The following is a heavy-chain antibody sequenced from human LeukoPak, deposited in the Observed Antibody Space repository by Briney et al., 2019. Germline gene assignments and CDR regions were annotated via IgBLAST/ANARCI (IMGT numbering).Heavy chain of an antibody. CDR3: ARDGYCSGGRCYGMDV. CDR2: VNSDGTST. V-gene: IGHV3-74*03. Sequence: GGSLRLSCAASGFTLSNYWMHWVRQAPGKGLVRVSRVNSDGTSTKYADSVKGRFTNSRDNAKNTLYLQMYSLRAEDTAVYYCARDGYCSGGRCYGMDVWGQGTTVTVSS. CDR1: GFTLSNYW. J-gene: IGHJ6*02. D-gene: IGHD2-15*01.